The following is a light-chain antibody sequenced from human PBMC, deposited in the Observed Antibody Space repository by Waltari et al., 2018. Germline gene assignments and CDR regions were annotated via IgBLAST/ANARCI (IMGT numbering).Light chain of an antibody. CDR1: QNINTY. CDR3: QQYYSTIFT. CDR2: AAS. J-gene: IGKJ3*01. V-gene: IGKV1-39*01. Sequence: DFQMTQSPSSLSASVGDRVTITCRASQNINTYLNWYQQKPGKAPNLLIYAASTLQNGVPLRFSGSGSGTDFTLTINSLQAEDVAVYYCQQYYSTIFTFGPGTKVDLK.